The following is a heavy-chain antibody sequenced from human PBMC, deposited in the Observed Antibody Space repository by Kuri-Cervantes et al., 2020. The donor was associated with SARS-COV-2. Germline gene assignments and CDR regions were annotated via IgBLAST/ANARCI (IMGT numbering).Heavy chain of an antibody. J-gene: IGHJ6*02. Sequence: SVNLSCKPSVYTFTNYGISWVRQAPGQGLEWMGWISAYNDNINYAQKLQGRVTMTTDTSTSTAYMDLRSLRSDDTAVYYCARNIAALHADYYCYPMDVWGQGTTVTVSS. CDR1: VYTFTNYG. D-gene: IGHD6-6*01. CDR3: ARNIAALHADYYCYPMDV. V-gene: IGHV1-18*01. CDR2: ISAYNDNI.